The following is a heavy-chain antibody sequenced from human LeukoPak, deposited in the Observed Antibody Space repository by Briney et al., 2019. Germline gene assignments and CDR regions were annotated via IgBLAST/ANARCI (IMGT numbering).Heavy chain of an antibody. CDR3: TTDHIAARTNWDFDY. D-gene: IGHD6-6*01. CDR2: IKSKTDGGTT. CDR1: GFTLSNAW. V-gene: IGHV3-15*01. J-gene: IGHJ4*02. Sequence: PGGSLRLSCAASGFTLSNAWMSWVRQARGKGLEWVGRIKSKTDGGTTDYAAPVKGRFTISRDDSKNTLYLQMNSLKTEDTAVYYCTTDHIAARTNWDFDYWGQGTLVTVSS.